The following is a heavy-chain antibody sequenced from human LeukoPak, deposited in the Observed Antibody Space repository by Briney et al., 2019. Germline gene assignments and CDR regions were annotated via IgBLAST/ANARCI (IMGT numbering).Heavy chain of an antibody. J-gene: IGHJ4*02. D-gene: IGHD3-22*01. Sequence: GGSLRPSCAVSGFTFTNYWMSWVRQAPGKGLECVASVTKDGSEKYYLDSVKGRFTISRDNAERSLYLQMNNLRAEDTAVYYCARGRLFFYDTSGSPGDFWGQGTLVTVSS. V-gene: IGHV3-7*01. CDR3: ARGRLFFYDTSGSPGDF. CDR1: GFTFTNYW. CDR2: VTKDGSEK.